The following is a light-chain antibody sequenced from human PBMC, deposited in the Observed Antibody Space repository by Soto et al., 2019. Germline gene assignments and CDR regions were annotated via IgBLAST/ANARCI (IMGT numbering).Light chain of an antibody. CDR2: WAS. Sequence: DIVMTQSPDSLAVSLGERATINCKSSQSVLYSSNNKNYLAWYQQKPGQPPKLLIYWASTRESGVPDRFSGSGSGTYFTLTTSSLQAEDEAVYYCQLYFNTPPYTFGQGTKLEIK. CDR1: QSVLYSSNNKNY. CDR3: QLYFNTPPYT. V-gene: IGKV4-1*01. J-gene: IGKJ2*01.